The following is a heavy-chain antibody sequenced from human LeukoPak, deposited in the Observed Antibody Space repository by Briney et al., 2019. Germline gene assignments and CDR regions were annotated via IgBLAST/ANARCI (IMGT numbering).Heavy chain of an antibody. J-gene: IGHJ3*02. Sequence: ASVKVSCKASGYTFTGYYMHWVRQAPGQGLEWMGWINPNSGGTNYAQKFQGRVTMTRDTSISTAYMELSRLRSDDTAVYYCASVRGYCSGGSCYPDAFDIWGQGTMVTVSS. D-gene: IGHD2-15*01. V-gene: IGHV1-2*02. CDR1: GYTFTGYY. CDR2: INPNSGGT. CDR3: ASVRGYCSGGSCYPDAFDI.